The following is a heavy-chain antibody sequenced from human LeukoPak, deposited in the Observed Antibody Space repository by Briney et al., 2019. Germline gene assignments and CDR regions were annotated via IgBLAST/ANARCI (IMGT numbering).Heavy chain of an antibody. Sequence: SETLSLTCTVSGGSISIYYWSWIRQPPGKGLEWIGYIYYSGSTNYNPYLKSRVTISVDTSKNQFSLKRSSVTAADTAVYDCAIAQYYYDPPGAFDIWGQGTMVTVSS. CDR3: AIAQYYYDPPGAFDI. D-gene: IGHD3-22*01. J-gene: IGHJ3*02. CDR1: GGSISIYY. V-gene: IGHV4-59*01. CDR2: IYYSGST.